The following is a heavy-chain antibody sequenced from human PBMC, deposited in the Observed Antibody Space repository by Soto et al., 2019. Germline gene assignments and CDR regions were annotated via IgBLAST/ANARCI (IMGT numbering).Heavy chain of an antibody. CDR2: IFYSGSR. V-gene: IGHV4-39*01. CDR1: GGSISSSTYS. D-gene: IGHD6-19*01. CDR3: ASSGLSIAVAFPFDY. Sequence: QLQLQESGPGLVKPSETLSLTCTVSGGSISSSTYSWGWIRQPPGKGLEWIGSIFYSGSRYNNPSLKSRVTMSVDTSKNQFSLKLSSMTAADTALYYCASSGLSIAVAFPFDYWGQGTLVTVSS. J-gene: IGHJ4*02.